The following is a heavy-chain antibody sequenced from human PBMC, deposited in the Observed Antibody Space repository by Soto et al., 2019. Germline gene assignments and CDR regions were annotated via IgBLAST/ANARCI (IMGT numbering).Heavy chain of an antibody. D-gene: IGHD1-7*01. J-gene: IGHJ6*02. CDR1: GFTFSSYG. V-gene: IGHV3-30*18. Sequence: SGGSLRLSCAASGFTFSSYGMHWVRQAPGKGLEWVAVISYDGSNKYYADSVKGRFTISRDNSKNTLYLQMNSLRAEDTAVYYCAKGLVVRDLTGTTSYYYGMDVWGQGTTVTVSS. CDR2: ISYDGSNK. CDR3: AKGLVVRDLTGTTSYYYGMDV.